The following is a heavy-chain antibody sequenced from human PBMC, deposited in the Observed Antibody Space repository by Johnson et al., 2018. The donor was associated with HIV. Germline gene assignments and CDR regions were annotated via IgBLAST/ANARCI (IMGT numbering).Heavy chain of an antibody. J-gene: IGHJ3*02. CDR2: ISGSTGRT. CDR1: GLTFSSYA. CDR3: AKRGSGWPSDAFDI. D-gene: IGHD6-19*01. V-gene: IGHV3-23*04. Sequence: VQLVESGGGLVQPGGSLRLSCAASGLTFSSYAMSWVRQTPGKGLEWVSLISGSTGRTNYADSVKGRLTISRDNSKNTLYLQMNSLRAEDTAVYYCAKRGSGWPSDAFDIWGQGTMVTVSS.